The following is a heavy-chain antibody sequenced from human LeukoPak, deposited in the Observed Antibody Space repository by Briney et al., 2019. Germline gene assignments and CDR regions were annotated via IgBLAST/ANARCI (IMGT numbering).Heavy chain of an antibody. D-gene: IGHD5-12*01. CDR2: EGTNN. J-gene: IGHJ4*02. CDR1: GFTFRSYA. CDR3: AREGYSAYDVGFED. V-gene: IGHV3-30-3*01. Sequence: PGRSLRLSSAASGFTFRSYAIHWVRQAPGKGLELVVVEGTNNYYTGAVKGRFTISREESKNTVYLQMNSLRAEDTAVYYCAREGYSAYDVGFEDWGQGTLVTVSS.